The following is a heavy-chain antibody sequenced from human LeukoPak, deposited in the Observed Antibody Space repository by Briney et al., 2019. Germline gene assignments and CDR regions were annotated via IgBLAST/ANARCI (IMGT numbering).Heavy chain of an antibody. J-gene: IGHJ3*02. CDR2: IYPGDSDT. CDR3: ARGQQLDYDAFDI. CDR1: GYSFTSYW. V-gene: IGHV5-51*01. Sequence: GESLKISCKGTGYSFTSYWIGWVRQMPGKGLEWKGIIYPGDSDTRYSPSFQGQVTISADKSISTAYLQWSSLKASDTAMYYCARGQQLDYDAFDIWGQGTMVTVSS. D-gene: IGHD6-13*01.